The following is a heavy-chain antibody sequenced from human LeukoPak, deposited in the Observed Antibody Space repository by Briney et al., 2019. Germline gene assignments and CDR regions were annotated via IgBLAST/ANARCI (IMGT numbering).Heavy chain of an antibody. J-gene: IGHJ6*02. Sequence: SVKLSCKASGYTFTGYYMHWVRQAHGPGLEWMGWIGAYTGNTNYSQKLQGRLTITTDTSTSTAYMELRSLRSDDSAVYYCARGYYGSGSPIYYYYGMDVWGQGTTVTVSS. V-gene: IGHV1-18*04. CDR2: IGAYTGNT. D-gene: IGHD3-10*01. CDR1: GYTFTGYY. CDR3: ARGYYGSGSPIYYYYGMDV.